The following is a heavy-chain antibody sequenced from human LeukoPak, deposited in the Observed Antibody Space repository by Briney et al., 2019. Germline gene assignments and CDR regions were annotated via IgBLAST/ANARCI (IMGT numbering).Heavy chain of an antibody. Sequence: SETLSLTCTVSGGSISSYYWSWVRQPAGKGLELIGRIYASGSTNYNPSLKSRVTMSVDTSQNQFSLKLSSVTAADTAVYYCARHGRARYCSSTSCYSNNWFDPWGQGTLVTVSS. CDR2: IYASGST. CDR1: GGSISSYY. CDR3: ARHGRARYCSSTSCYSNNWFDP. J-gene: IGHJ5*02. V-gene: IGHV4-4*07. D-gene: IGHD2-2*02.